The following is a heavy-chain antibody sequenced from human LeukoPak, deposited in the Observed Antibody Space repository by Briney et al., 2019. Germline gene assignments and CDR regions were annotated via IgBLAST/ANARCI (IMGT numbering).Heavy chain of an antibody. Sequence: SETLSLTCGVSGGSISSTNWWSWVRQPPGKGLEWIGEVHHSGNINYNPVLKSRVTISVDTSKNQFSLKLSSVTAADTAVYYCARYNYDFWSGYSKWFDPWGQGTLVTVSS. J-gene: IGHJ5*02. CDR2: VHHSGNI. V-gene: IGHV4-4*02. CDR3: ARYNYDFWSGYSKWFDP. CDR1: GGSISSTNW. D-gene: IGHD3-3*01.